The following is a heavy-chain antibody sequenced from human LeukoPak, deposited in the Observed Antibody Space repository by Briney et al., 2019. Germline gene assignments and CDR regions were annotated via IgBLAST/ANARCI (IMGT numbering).Heavy chain of an antibody. CDR3: ARDRATYFDY. D-gene: IGHD1-26*01. V-gene: IGHV3-7*01. J-gene: IGHJ4*02. Sequence: GGSLRLSCVASGFTFSAYWMTWVRQAPGKGLEWVANIKQDGSDKYYVDSVKGRFTISKDNAKNSLYLQMNSLRAEDTAVYYCARDRATYFDYWGQGTLVTVSS. CDR2: IKQDGSDK. CDR1: GFTFSAYW.